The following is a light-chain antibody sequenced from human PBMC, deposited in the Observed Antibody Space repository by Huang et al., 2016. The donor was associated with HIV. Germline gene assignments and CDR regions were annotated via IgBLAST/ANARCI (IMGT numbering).Light chain of an antibody. J-gene: IGKJ5*01. CDR3: QQRKYWPPIT. CDR1: QSVNSY. Sequence: ETVLTQSPATLSLSPGERATLSCRASQSVNSYLAWYQQKPGKTPRLLIYDASNRATGIPARFSGRGSGTDFTLTISSLEPEDFAVYYCQQRKYWPPITFGQGTRLEIK. CDR2: DAS. V-gene: IGKV3-11*01.